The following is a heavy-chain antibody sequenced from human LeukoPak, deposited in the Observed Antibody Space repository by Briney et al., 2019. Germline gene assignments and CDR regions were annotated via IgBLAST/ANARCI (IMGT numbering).Heavy chain of an antibody. V-gene: IGHV3-48*03. CDR1: GFTFSSYE. J-gene: IGHJ4*02. CDR3: ARDYGGSSPFDY. CDR2: ISSSGSTI. D-gene: IGHD4-23*01. Sequence: GGSLRLSCAASGFTFSSYEMHWVRQAPGKGLEWVSYISSSGSTIYYADSVKGRFTISRDNAKNSLYLQMNSLGAEDTAVYYCARDYGGSSPFDYWGQGTLVTVSS.